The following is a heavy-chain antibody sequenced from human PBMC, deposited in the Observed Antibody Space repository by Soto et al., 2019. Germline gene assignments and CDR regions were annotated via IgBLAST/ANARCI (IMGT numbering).Heavy chain of an antibody. D-gene: IGHD7-27*01. CDR3: ARDLTYDYFDY. V-gene: IGHV3-48*03. J-gene: IGHJ4*02. CDR2: ISSSGSTI. Sequence: EVQLVESGGGLVQPGGSLRLSCAASGFTFTSYEMNWVRQAPGKGLEWVSYISSSGSTIYYADSVKGRFTISRDNAKNSLYLQMNSLRAEDTAVYYCARDLTYDYFDYWGQGTLVTVSS. CDR1: GFTFTSYE.